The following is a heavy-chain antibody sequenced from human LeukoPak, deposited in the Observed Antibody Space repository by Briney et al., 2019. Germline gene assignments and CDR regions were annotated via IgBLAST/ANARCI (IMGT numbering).Heavy chain of an antibody. J-gene: IGHJ5*02. Sequence: ASVKVSCKASGYTFTGYYIHWVRQAPGQGLEWMGWINPNSGGANYAQKFQGRVTMTRDTSINTAYMELSRLRSDDTAVYYCARLRRGNNWFDPWGQGTLVTVSS. CDR1: GYTFTGYY. CDR3: ARLRRGNNWFDP. CDR2: INPNSGGA. V-gene: IGHV1-2*02.